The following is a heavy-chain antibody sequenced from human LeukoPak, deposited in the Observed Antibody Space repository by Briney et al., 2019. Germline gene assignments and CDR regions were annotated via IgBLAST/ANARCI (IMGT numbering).Heavy chain of an antibody. Sequence: SETLSLTCTVSGGSISSGGYYWSWIRQHPGKGLEWIGYIYYSGSTYYNPSLKSRVTISVDTSKNQFSLKLSSVTAADAAVYYCARTWIQLWNIDYWGQGTLVTVSS. V-gene: IGHV4-31*03. CDR1: GGSISSGGYY. J-gene: IGHJ4*02. D-gene: IGHD5-18*01. CDR2: IYYSGST. CDR3: ARTWIQLWNIDY.